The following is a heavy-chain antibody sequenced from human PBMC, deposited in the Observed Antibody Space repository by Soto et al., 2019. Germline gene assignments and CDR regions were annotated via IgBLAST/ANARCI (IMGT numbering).Heavy chain of an antibody. CDR3: ARDRGDSSYFDY. V-gene: IGHV1-69*13. CDR1: GGTFRSYA. Sequence: SVKVSCKASGGTFRSYAISWVRQAPGQGLEWMGGIIPIFGTANYAQKFQGRVTITADESTSTAYMELSSLRSEDTAVYYCARDRGDSSYFDYWGQGTLVTVSS. D-gene: IGHD4-17*01. J-gene: IGHJ4*02. CDR2: IIPIFGTA.